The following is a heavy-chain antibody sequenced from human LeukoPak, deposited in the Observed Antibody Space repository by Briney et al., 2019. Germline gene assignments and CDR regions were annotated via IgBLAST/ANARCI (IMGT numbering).Heavy chain of an antibody. CDR2: INHSGST. J-gene: IGHJ6*02. Sequence: TSETLSLTCAVYGGSFSGYYWSWIRQPPGKGLEWIGEINHSGSTNYNPSLKSRVTISVDTSKNQFSLKLTSVTAADTAVYFCARHQPQAYYYGMDVWGRGTTVTVSS. V-gene: IGHV4-34*01. CDR3: ARHQPQAYYYGMDV. CDR1: GGSFSGYY.